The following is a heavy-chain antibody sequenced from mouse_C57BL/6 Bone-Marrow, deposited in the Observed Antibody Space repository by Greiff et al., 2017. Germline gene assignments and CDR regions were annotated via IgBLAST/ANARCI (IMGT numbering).Heavy chain of an antibody. J-gene: IGHJ2*01. CDR1: GFTFSSYA. CDR2: ISDGGSYT. CDR3: ARVPDYYGSSYYYFDY. V-gene: IGHV5-4*01. Sequence: EVQRVESGGRFFPPLVSLHLSFSASGFTFSSYAMSWVRQTPEKRLEWVATISDGGSYTYYPDNVKGRFTISRDNAKNNLYLQMSHLKSEDTAMYYCARVPDYYGSSYYYFDYWGQGTTLTVSS. D-gene: IGHD1-1*01.